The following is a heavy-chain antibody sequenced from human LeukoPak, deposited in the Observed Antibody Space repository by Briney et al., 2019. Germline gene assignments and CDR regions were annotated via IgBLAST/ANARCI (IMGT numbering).Heavy chain of an antibody. J-gene: IGHJ4*02. Sequence: SETLSLTCTVSGGSISSGSYYWSWIRQPAGKGLEWIGRIYTSGSTNYNPSLESRVTISVDTSKNQFSLKLSSVTAADTAVYYCAREDSGWSYYFDYWGQGTLVTVSS. CDR1: GGSISSGSYY. CDR3: AREDSGWSYYFDY. V-gene: IGHV4-61*02. CDR2: IYTSGST. D-gene: IGHD6-19*01.